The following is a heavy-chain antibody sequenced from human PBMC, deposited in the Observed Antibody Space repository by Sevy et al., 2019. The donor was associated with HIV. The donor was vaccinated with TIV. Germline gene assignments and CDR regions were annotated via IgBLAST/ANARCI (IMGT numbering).Heavy chain of an antibody. V-gene: IGHV3-53*01. D-gene: IGHD5-12*01. J-gene: IGHJ6*03. Sequence: GGSLRLSCAASGFTVSSNYMNWVRQAPGKGLEWVSVIYSGGSTYYADSVKGRFTISRDDSKNTLHLQMNGLRAEDTAGYYCARMHDYYYYMDVWGKGTTVTVSS. CDR2: IYSGGST. CDR3: ARMHDYYYYMDV. CDR1: GFTVSSNY.